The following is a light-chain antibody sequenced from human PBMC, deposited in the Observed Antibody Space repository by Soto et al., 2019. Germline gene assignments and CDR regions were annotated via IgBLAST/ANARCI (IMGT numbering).Light chain of an antibody. CDR3: QQYNNWPPIT. CDR2: GAS. CDR1: QSVSNNY. Sequence: EILLTQSPGTLSLSAGERATLSCRASQSVSNNYLAWYQQKPGQAPRLLIYGASTRATGIPDRFSGSGSGTDFTLTISSLEPEDFAVYYCQQYNNWPPITCGQGTRLEIK. J-gene: IGKJ5*01. V-gene: IGKV3-20*01.